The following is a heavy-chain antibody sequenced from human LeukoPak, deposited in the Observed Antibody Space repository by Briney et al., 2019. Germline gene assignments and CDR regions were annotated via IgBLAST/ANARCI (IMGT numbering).Heavy chain of an antibody. J-gene: IGHJ4*02. Sequence: GGSLRLSCAASGFTFSSYEMNWVRQAPGKGLEWVSSISSSSSYIYYADSVKGRFTISRDNAKNSLYLQMNSLRVEDTAVYYCARDPGVAAYGEGFDYWGQGTLVTVSS. CDR3: ARDPGVAAYGEGFDY. CDR2: ISSSSSYI. V-gene: IGHV3-21*01. D-gene: IGHD6-19*01. CDR1: GFTFSSYE.